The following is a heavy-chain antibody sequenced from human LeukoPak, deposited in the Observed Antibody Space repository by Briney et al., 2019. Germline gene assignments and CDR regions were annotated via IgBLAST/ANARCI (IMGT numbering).Heavy chain of an antibody. D-gene: IGHD6-13*01. CDR1: GFTFSSHP. V-gene: IGHV3-23*01. J-gene: IGHJ4*02. CDR3: ARGAAAGTDFDY. CDR2: ISGSGGST. Sequence: GGSLTLSCAASGFTFSSHPVSWVRHAPGKGLEWVSAISGSGGSTYYADSVKGRFTISRDNSKNTLYLQMNSLRAEDTAVYYCARGAAAGTDFDYWGQGTLVTVSS.